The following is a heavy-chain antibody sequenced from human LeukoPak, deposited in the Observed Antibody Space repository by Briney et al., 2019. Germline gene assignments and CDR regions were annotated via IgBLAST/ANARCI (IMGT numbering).Heavy chain of an antibody. CDR3: ARGYYDSSAYYSADY. D-gene: IGHD3-22*01. CDR1: GYTFTGYY. J-gene: IGHJ4*02. Sequence: ASVKASCKASGYTFTGYYIHWVRQAPGQGLEWMGWINPNTGDTNYAQKFQGRVTMTRDTSISTAYMELTRLRSDDTAVYYCARGYYDSSAYYSADYWGQGTLVTVSS. CDR2: INPNTGDT. V-gene: IGHV1-2*02.